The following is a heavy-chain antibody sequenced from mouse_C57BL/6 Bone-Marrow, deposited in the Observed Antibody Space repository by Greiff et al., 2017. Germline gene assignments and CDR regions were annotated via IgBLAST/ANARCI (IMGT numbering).Heavy chain of an antibody. CDR1: GYTFTSYW. Sequence: QVQLQQPGAELVRPGTSVKLSCKASGYTFTSYWMHWVKQRPGQGLEWIGVIDPSDSYTNYNQKFKGKATLTVDTSSSTAYMQLSVLTSEDSAVYYCARDSYDYDWYFDVWGTGTTVTVSS. CDR3: ARDSYDYDWYFDV. D-gene: IGHD2-4*01. V-gene: IGHV1-59*01. J-gene: IGHJ1*03. CDR2: IDPSDSYT.